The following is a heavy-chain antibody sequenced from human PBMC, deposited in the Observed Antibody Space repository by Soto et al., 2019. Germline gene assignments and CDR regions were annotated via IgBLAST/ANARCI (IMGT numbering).Heavy chain of an antibody. CDR2: IYSSGST. V-gene: IGHV4-59*01. J-gene: IGHJ4*02. Sequence: SETLSLTCTVSGASISSYFWTWIRQPPGKGLEWIGYIYSSGSTNYNPSLKSRVTMSVDTSKNQISLKLTSVTAADTAVYYCARKDGDCWGQGTLVTVSS. CDR1: GASISSYF. CDR3: ARKDGDC.